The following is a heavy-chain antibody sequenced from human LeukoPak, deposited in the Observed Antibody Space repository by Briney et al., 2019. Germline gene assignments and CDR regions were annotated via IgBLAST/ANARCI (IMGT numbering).Heavy chain of an antibody. CDR3: ARDVGITAVGLYYFDY. J-gene: IGHJ4*02. CDR1: GFSFSGYS. V-gene: IGHV3-21*01. CDR2: ISSSSGYI. Sequence: GGSLRLSCEVSGFSFSGYSMSWVRQAPGKGLEWVSSISSSSGYIYYADSVKGRFTISRDNPKNSLYLQMNSLRAEDTAVYYCARDVGITAVGLYYFDYWGQGTLVTVSS. D-gene: IGHD6-13*01.